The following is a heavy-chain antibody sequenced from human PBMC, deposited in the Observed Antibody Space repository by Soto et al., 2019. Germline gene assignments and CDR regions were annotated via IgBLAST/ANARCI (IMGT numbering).Heavy chain of an antibody. Sequence: ASVKVSCKASGYTFTSYGISWVRQAPGQGLEWMGWISAYNGNTNYAQKLQGRVTITADESTSTAYMELSSLRSEDTAVYYCARGHPYSSSWYGSVNNYNWFDPWGQGTLVTVSS. V-gene: IGHV1-18*01. CDR1: GYTFTSYG. CDR3: ARGHPYSSSWYGSVNNYNWFDP. J-gene: IGHJ5*02. D-gene: IGHD6-13*01. CDR2: ISAYNGNT.